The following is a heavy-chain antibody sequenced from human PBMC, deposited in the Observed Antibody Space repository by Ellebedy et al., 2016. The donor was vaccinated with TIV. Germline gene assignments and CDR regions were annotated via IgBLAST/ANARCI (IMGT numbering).Heavy chain of an antibody. CDR1: GFTFSSYA. Sequence: PGGSLRLSCAASGFTFSSYAMSWVRQAPGKGLEWVSSISNTGSRTYYAYSVEGRFIISRDNSKKTLYLQMNSLRAEDTAVYYCAKGRGGGSDSSAPRYYFDYWGLGTLVTVSS. V-gene: IGHV3-23*01. CDR3: AKGRGGGSDSSAPRYYFDY. D-gene: IGHD3-22*01. CDR2: ISNTGSRT. J-gene: IGHJ4*02.